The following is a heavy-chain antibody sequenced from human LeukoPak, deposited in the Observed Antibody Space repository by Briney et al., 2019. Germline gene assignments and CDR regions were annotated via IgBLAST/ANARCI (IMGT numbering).Heavy chain of an antibody. CDR3: AKDQQVGAAAYYFDS. V-gene: IGHV3-30*18. Sequence: GGSLRPSCAASGFTFSRYGLHWVRQAPGKGLEWVTVIANDGKDKKYADSVKGRFTISRDNSKSTLYLQMNSLGAEDTGVYYCAKDQQVGAAAYYFDSWGQGTLVTVSS. J-gene: IGHJ4*02. CDR2: IANDGKDK. CDR1: GFTFSRYG. D-gene: IGHD2-2*01.